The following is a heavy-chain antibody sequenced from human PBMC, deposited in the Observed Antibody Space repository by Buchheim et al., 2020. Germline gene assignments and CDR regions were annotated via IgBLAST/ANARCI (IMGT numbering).Heavy chain of an antibody. CDR1: GFTFSSYG. J-gene: IGHJ6*02. CDR2: ISYDGSNK. V-gene: IGHV3-30*03. CDR3: AGTTTGGSYGMDV. D-gene: IGHD1-26*01. Sequence: QVQLVESGGGVVQPGRSLRLSCAASGFTFSSYGMHWVRQAPGKGLEWVAVISYDGSNKYYADSVKGRFTISRDNSKNRLYLQMNSLRAEDTAVYYCAGTTTGGSYGMDVWGQGTT.